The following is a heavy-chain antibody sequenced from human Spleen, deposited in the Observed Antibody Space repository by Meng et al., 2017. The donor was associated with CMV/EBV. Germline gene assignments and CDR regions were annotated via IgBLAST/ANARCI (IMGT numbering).Heavy chain of an antibody. CDR3: AKDVRRTGSYYFYFSMDV. V-gene: IGHV3-9*01. CDR2: VNWNGADI. D-gene: IGHD3/OR15-3a*01. J-gene: IGHJ6*02. CDR1: GFTFDDYA. Sequence: GGSLRLSCAASGFTFDDYAMYWVRQAPGKGLEWVARVNWNGADIHYADSVRGRFTISRDNAENSLFLQMNSLRAEDTAFYYCAKDVRRTGSYYFYFSMDVWGPGTTVTVSS.